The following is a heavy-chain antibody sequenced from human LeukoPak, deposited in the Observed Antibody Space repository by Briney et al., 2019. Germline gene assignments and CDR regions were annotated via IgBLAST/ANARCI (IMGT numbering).Heavy chain of an antibody. CDR2: IYHSGRT. D-gene: IGHD2-2*02. CDR3: ARVYTRDAFDI. V-gene: IGHV4-31*03. CDR1: GGSISSGGYY. J-gene: IGHJ3*02. Sequence: SQTLSLTCTVSGGSISSGGYYWSWIRQDPVKGLEWIGSIYHSGRTYYNLSLKSRLTISVDTSRNQFSLKLRSVTAADTAVYYCARVYTRDAFDIWGQGTIVTVSS.